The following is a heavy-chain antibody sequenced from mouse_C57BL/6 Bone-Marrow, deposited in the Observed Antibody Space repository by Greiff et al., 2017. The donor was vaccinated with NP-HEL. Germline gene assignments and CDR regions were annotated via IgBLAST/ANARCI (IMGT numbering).Heavy chain of an antibody. D-gene: IGHD1-1*02. Sequence: VMLVESGPELVKPGASVKISCKASGYAFSSSWMNWVKQRPGKGLEWIGRIYPGDGDTNYNGKFKGKATLTADKSSSTAYMQLSSLTSEDSAVYFCAREDYYWYFDVWGTGTTVTVSS. J-gene: IGHJ1*03. V-gene: IGHV1-82*01. CDR1: GYAFSSSW. CDR2: IYPGDGDT. CDR3: AREDYYWYFDV.